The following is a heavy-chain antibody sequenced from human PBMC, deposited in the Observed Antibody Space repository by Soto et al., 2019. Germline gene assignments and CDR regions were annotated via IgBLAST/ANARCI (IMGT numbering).Heavy chain of an antibody. V-gene: IGHV4-59*02. D-gene: IGHD6-19*01. CDR1: GGSVSPYY. CDR2: IYYDGTT. Sequence: QVQLQESGPGLVKPSETLSLTCTVSGGSVSPYYWSWVRQPPGKGLEWIACIYYDGTTNYNPSLKSRVTISVDTSKNQFSLKLTSETAADTAVYYCARGRHWLDYWGQGTLLTVSS. J-gene: IGHJ4*02. CDR3: ARGRHWLDY.